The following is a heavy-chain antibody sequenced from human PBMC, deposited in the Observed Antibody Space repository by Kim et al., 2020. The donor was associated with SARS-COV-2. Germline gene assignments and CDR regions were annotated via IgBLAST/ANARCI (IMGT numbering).Heavy chain of an antibody. Sequence: SETLSLTCTVSGGSISIGSYYWGWIRQAPGKGLEWIASIYYSGNMYYNPSLKSRVTISVDTSENQFSLKLTSVTAADTAVYYCARLIASSWYVDCWGQGTLVTVSS. D-gene: IGHD6-13*01. J-gene: IGHJ4*02. CDR2: IYYSGNM. CDR3: ARLIASSWYVDC. V-gene: IGHV4-39*01. CDR1: GGSISIGSYY.